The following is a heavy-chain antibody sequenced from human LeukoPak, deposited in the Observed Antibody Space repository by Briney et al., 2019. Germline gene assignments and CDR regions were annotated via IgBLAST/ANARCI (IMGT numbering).Heavy chain of an antibody. D-gene: IGHD6-13*01. V-gene: IGHV3-23*01. CDR2: ISGSGGST. CDR3: AKDLIAATGKGPYFDY. CDR1: GFTFSSYA. J-gene: IGHJ4*02. Sequence: PGGSLRLSCAASGFTFSSYAMSWVRQAPGKGLEWVSAISGSGGSTYYADSVKGRFTISRDNSKNTLYLQMNSLRAEDTAVYYCAKDLIAATGKGPYFDYWGQGTLVTVSS.